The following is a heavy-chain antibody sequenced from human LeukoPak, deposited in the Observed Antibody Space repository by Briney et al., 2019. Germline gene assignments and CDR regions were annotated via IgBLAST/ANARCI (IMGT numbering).Heavy chain of an antibody. J-gene: IGHJ2*01. Sequence: SQTLSLTCTVSGGSISSGGYYWSWIRQPPGKGLEWIGYIYYSGSTNYNSSLKSRVTISVDTSKNQFSLKLRSVTAADTAVYYCARYRNIVGATFRFFDLWGRGTLVTVSS. CDR2: IYYSGST. CDR3: ARYRNIVGATFRFFDL. CDR1: GGSISSGGYY. V-gene: IGHV4-61*08. D-gene: IGHD1-26*01.